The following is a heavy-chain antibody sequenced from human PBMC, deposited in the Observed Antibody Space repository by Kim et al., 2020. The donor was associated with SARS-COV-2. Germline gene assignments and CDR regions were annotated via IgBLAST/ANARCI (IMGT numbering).Heavy chain of an antibody. J-gene: IGHJ4*02. V-gene: IGHV4-39*01. CDR3: ARLLPNYYDTTGYQVYFVL. D-gene: IGHD3-22*01. CDR2: MFYTGVT. Sequence: SETLSLTCTVSNGSISSGSYYWGWVRQNPERGLEWVGTMFYTGVTYYNPSLRGRVTISVDTSKNQFSLQLTSVTASDTAVYYCARLLPNYYDTTGYQVYFVLWGPGTLVTVSS. CDR1: NGSISSGSYY.